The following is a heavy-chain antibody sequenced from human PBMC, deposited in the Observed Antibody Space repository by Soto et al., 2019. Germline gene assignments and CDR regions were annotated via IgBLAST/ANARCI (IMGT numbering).Heavy chain of an antibody. CDR1: GFNFISYA. CDR3: AKRWGGSYYAAFDY. Sequence: EVQLLESGGGLVQPGGSLRLSCAASGFNFISYAMAWVRQAPGKWLEWVSTISGSGDITSYADSVKGRFTISRDNSKNTQYLQVNSLRPEDTAVYYCAKRWGGSYYAAFDYWGQGTLLTFSS. D-gene: IGHD1-26*01. J-gene: IGHJ4*02. CDR2: ISGSGDIT. V-gene: IGHV3-23*01.